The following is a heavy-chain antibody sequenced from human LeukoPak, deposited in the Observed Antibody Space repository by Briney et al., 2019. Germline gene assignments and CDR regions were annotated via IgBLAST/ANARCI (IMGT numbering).Heavy chain of an antibody. CDR1: GFTFSAYY. CDR3: ARIITIFGVVTRAFYYMDV. Sequence: PRGSLRLSCAASGFTFSAYYMSWIRQALGKGLECVSYISSSGSTIYYADSVKGRFTISRENAKNSLYMQMNSLRAEETAVYYCARIITIFGVVTRAFYYMDVWGKGTTVTVSS. D-gene: IGHD3-3*01. CDR2: ISSSGSTI. J-gene: IGHJ6*03. V-gene: IGHV3-11*04.